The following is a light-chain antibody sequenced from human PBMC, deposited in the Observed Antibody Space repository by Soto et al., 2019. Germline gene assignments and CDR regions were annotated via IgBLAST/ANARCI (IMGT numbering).Light chain of an antibody. CDR2: DAS. CDR1: RSVSSY. V-gene: IGKV3-11*01. J-gene: IGKJ3*01. Sequence: EIVLTQSPATLSLSPGERATLSRRASRSVSSYLAWFQQKPGQAPRLLIYDASNRATGVPARFSGSGSGTDFTLTISSLEPEDFAVYYCQQRSNWPRGFTFGPGTKVDIK. CDR3: QQRSNWPRGFT.